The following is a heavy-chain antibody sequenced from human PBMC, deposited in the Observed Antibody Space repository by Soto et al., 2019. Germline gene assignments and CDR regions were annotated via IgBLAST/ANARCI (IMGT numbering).Heavy chain of an antibody. CDR2: IEPSDSYT. J-gene: IGHJ3*02. V-gene: IGHV5-10-1*01. D-gene: IGHD2-2*02. Sequence: GESLKISCKGSGYGFTSYWIRRVRQMPGKGLEWMGRIEPSDSYTNYSPSFQGHVTISADKSISTAYLQWSSLKASDTAMYYCARFGVYCSSASCYKRGRAFDIWGQGTMVTVSS. CDR3: ARFGVYCSSASCYKRGRAFDI. CDR1: GYGFTSYW.